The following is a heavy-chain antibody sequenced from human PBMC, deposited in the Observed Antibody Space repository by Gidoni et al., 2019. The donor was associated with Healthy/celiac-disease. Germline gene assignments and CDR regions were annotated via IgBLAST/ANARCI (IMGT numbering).Heavy chain of an antibody. Sequence: EVQLVESGGGLLQPGGSLRLSCAAPGFTFSSYSWNWVRQAPGKGLEWVSYISSSSSTIYYADSVKGRFTISRDNAKNSLYLQMNSLRAEDTAVYYCARDRTIFGVVTLFDYWGQGTLVTVSS. CDR2: ISSSSSTI. D-gene: IGHD3-3*01. J-gene: IGHJ4*02. CDR1: GFTFSSYS. V-gene: IGHV3-48*01. CDR3: ARDRTIFGVVTLFDY.